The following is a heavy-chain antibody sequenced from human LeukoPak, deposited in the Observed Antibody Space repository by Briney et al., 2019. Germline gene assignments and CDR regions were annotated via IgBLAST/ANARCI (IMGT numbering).Heavy chain of an antibody. CDR2: VSGSGGSI. CDR1: GFTFSSYA. V-gene: IGHV3-23*01. CDR3: AKSMGGWYAFDI. Sequence: PGGSLRLSCAASGFTFSSYAMNWVRQAPGKGLEWVSGVSGSGGSIYYADSVKGRFTISRDNSKNTVYLQMNTLRAEDTAVYHCAKSMGGWYAFDIWGQGTMVTVSS. D-gene: IGHD2-15*01. J-gene: IGHJ3*02.